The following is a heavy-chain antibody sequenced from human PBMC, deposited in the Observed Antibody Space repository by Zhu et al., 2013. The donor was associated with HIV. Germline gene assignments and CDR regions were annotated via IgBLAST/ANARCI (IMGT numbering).Heavy chain of an antibody. V-gene: IGHV1-8*01. CDR3: ARGGPTITMFPRTYYGMDV. Sequence: QVQLVQSGAEVKKPGASVKVSCKASGYTFTSYDINWVRQATGQGLEWMGWMNPNSGNTGYAQKFQGRVTMTRNTSISTAYMELSSLRSEDTAVYYCARGGPTITMFPRTYYGMDVWGQGTHGHRLL. D-gene: IGHD3-10*02. J-gene: IGHJ6*02. CDR2: MNPNSGNT. CDR1: GYTFTSYD.